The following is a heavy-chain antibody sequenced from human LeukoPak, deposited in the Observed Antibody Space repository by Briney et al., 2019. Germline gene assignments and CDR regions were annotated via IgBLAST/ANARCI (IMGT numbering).Heavy chain of an antibody. CDR3: ARRVDSSSWYNWFDP. J-gene: IGHJ5*02. CDR2: IYPGDSDT. V-gene: IGHV5-51*01. Sequence: GESLQISCKGSGYSFTSYWIGWVRQMPGKGLEWMGIIYPGDSDTRYSPSFQGQVTISADKSISTAYLQWSSLNASDTAMYYCARRVDSSSWYNWFDPWGQGTLVTVSS. D-gene: IGHD6-13*01. CDR1: GYSFTSYW.